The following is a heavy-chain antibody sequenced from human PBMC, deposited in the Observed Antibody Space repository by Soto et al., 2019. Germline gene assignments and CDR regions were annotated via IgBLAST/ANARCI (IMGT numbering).Heavy chain of an antibody. Sequence: QKSSEGGFEDRCAGFCGGRVRQKNGKGLEWMGIIYPGDSDTRYSPSFQGQVTISADKSISTAYPQWSSLKASDTAMYYCARLYYVSGNQGVFALWGQGTLVPVSS. CDR2: IYPGDSDT. CDR3: ARLYYVSGNQGVFAL. D-gene: IGHD3-10*01. J-gene: IGHJ5*02. CDR1: EDRCAGFC. V-gene: IGHV5-51*01.